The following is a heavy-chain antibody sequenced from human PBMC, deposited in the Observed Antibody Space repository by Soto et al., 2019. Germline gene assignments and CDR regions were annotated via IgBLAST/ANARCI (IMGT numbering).Heavy chain of an antibody. D-gene: IGHD5-18*01. V-gene: IGHV4-34*01. Sequence: SETLSLTCAVYGGSFSGYYWSWIRQPPGKGLEWIGEINHSGSTYYNPSLKSRVTISVDRSKNQFSLKLSSVTAADTAVYYCARRINSYDTGLDYYYFMDVWGQGTTVTVSS. CDR3: ARRINSYDTGLDYYYFMDV. J-gene: IGHJ6*02. CDR2: INHSGST. CDR1: GGSFSGYY.